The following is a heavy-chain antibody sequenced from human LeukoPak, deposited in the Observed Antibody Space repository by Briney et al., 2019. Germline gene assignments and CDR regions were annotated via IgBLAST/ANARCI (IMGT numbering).Heavy chain of an antibody. CDR1: GYTFTGYY. D-gene: IGHD5-12*01. V-gene: IGHV1-2*02. J-gene: IGHJ4*02. Sequence: EASVKVSCKASGYTFTGYYMHWVRQAPGQGLEWMGWINPNSGGTNYARKFQGRVTMTRDTSISTAYMELSRLRSDDTAVYYCAREKYSGYYYFDYWGQGTLVTVSS. CDR2: INPNSGGT. CDR3: AREKYSGYYYFDY.